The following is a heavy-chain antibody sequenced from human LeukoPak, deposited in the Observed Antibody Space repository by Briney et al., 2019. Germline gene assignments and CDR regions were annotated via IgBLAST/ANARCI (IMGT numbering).Heavy chain of an antibody. CDR1: GFTFSSFS. CDR2: IGGSSSAI. Sequence: GGSRRLSCAASGFTFSSFSMNWVGQAPGKGLEWVSYIGGSSSAIYYADSVKGRFTISRDNAKNSLYLQMNSLRDDDTAVYYCASSSGPFDYWGQGTLVTVSS. V-gene: IGHV3-48*02. CDR3: ASSSGPFDY. D-gene: IGHD3-22*01. J-gene: IGHJ4*02.